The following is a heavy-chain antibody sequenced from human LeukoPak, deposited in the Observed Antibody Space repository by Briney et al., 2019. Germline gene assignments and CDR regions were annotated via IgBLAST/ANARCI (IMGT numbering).Heavy chain of an antibody. Sequence: SETLSLTCAVYGGSFSGYYWSWIRQPPGKGLEWIGEINHSGSTNYNPSLKSRVTISVDTSKNQFSLKLSSVTAADTAVYYCARLVVPAAPFDYWGQGTLVTVSS. CDR3: ARLVVPAAPFDY. D-gene: IGHD2-2*01. V-gene: IGHV4-34*01. CDR1: GGSFSGYY. CDR2: INHSGST. J-gene: IGHJ4*02.